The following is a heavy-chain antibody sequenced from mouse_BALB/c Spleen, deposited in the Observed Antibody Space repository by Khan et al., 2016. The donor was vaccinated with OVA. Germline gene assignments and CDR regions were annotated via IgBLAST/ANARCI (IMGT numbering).Heavy chain of an antibody. V-gene: IGHV5-9*03. CDR2: ISSGGDNT. CDR1: GFIFSSFT. Sequence: EVELVESGGGLVKPGGSLKLSCAASGFIFSSFTMSWVRQTPEKRLEWVASISSGGDNTYYPDSVKGRFTISRDNAKNNLYLQMSSLRSEDTALYYCARSNYGPFAYWGQGTLVTVSA. D-gene: IGHD1-1*02. J-gene: IGHJ3*01. CDR3: ARSNYGPFAY.